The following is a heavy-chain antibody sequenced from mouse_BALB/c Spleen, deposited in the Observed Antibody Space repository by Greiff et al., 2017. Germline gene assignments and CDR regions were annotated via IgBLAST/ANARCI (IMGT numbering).Heavy chain of an antibody. Sequence: EVKLVESGGGLVKPGGSLKLSCAASGFAFSSYDMSWVRQTPEKRLEWVAYISSGGGSTYYPDTVKGRFTISRDNAKNTLYLQMSSLKSEDTAMYYCARDYYGSSYGSAMDYWGQGTSVTVSS. V-gene: IGHV5-12-1*01. D-gene: IGHD1-1*01. CDR1: GFAFSSYD. J-gene: IGHJ4*01. CDR2: ISSGGGST. CDR3: ARDYYGSSYGSAMDY.